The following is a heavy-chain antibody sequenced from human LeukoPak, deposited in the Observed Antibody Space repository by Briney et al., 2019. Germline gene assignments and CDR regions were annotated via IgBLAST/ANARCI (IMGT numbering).Heavy chain of an antibody. V-gene: IGHV4-59*08. CDR1: GGSISGYY. CDR2: IYSSVNT. J-gene: IGHJ4*02. CDR3: ARWNAVITSLDY. D-gene: IGHD4-23*01. Sequence: SETLSLTCTVSGGSISGYYWSWIRQPPGKGLEWIGYIYSSVNTVYNPSLKSRVTMSADTSKNQFSLKLNSVTAADTAVYYCARWNAVITSLDYWGQGILVAVSS.